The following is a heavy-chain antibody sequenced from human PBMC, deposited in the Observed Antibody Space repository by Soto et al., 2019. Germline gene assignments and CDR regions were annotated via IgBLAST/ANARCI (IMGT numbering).Heavy chain of an antibody. V-gene: IGHV1-69*01. D-gene: IGHD2-21*01. CDR3: ATHGLGFSSPPYVDN. CDR1: GGTFSGYV. J-gene: IGHJ4*02. Sequence: QLVQSGSEVKKPGSSVKVSCQASGGTFSGYVVTWVRQAPGQGREWMGEFVPLFGTTNYAQRFSGRITIAAEESTSTAYMELRTRRSDDTAVYYCATHGLGFSSPPYVDNWGQGTLATVSS. CDR2: FVPLFGTT.